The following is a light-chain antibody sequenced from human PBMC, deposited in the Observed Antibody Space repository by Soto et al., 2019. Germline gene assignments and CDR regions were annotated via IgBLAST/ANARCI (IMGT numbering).Light chain of an antibody. V-gene: IGLV1-44*01. J-gene: IGLJ3*02. CDR3: AVWDDSLNGWV. CDR1: SSNIGSNT. Sequence: QSVLTQPPSASGTPGQRVTISCSGSSSNIGSNTVNWYQQLPGTAPKLLIYSNNQRPSGVPDRFPGSKSGTSASLAISGLQSEDEADYYCAVWDDSLNGWVFGGGTKLTVL. CDR2: SNN.